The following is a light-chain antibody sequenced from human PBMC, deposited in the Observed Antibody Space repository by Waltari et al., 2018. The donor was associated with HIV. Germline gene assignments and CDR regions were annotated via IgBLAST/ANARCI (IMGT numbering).Light chain of an antibody. CDR3: KHSRT. V-gene: IGKV1-39*01. CDR2: AAS. J-gene: IGKJ1*01. CDR1: QAISTN. Sequence: DIQMTQSPSYVSASVGDRVTITCRTSQAISTNLNWYQHKPGKAPKLLIYAASSLQSGVPWRFSGGGSGTDFTLTITSLQPEDCTTYYCKHSRTFGQGTKVE.